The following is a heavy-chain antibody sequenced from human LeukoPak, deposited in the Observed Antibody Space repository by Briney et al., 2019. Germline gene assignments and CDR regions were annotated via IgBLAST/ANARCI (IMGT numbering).Heavy chain of an antibody. D-gene: IGHD3-3*01. J-gene: IGHJ4*02. V-gene: IGHV3-53*01. CDR3: ATPSPFRSGHWKFDY. Sequence: GGSLRLSCAASGFTVGSTYMGWLRQAPGKGLEWVSVIYRGGNTDYADSVKGRFTLSRDNSKSTLSLQMNNLRAEDSAIYYCATPSPFRSGHWKFDYWGQGTLVTVSS. CDR1: GFTVGSTY. CDR2: IYRGGNT.